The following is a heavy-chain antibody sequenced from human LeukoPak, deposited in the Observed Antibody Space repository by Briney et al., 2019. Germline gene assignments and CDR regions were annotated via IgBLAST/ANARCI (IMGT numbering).Heavy chain of an antibody. CDR1: GFTFSSFD. J-gene: IGHJ6*03. D-gene: IGHD1-1*01. CDR2: IGTASDT. V-gene: IGHV3-13*01. CDR3: ARGPPRGKYYYMDV. Sequence: GGALRLSCAASGFTFSSFDMHWVRQPTGQGLEWVSTIGTASDTYYPGSVEGRFTLSRDNAKNSLYLRMNSLTAGDTAVYYCARGPPRGKYYYMDVWGKGTTVTVSS.